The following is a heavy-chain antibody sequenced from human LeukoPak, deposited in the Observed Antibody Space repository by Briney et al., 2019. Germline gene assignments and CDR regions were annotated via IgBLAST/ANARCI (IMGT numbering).Heavy chain of an antibody. CDR2: IRSKAYGETA. V-gene: IGHV3-49*03. CDR1: GFTFGDYA. J-gene: IGHJ4*02. CDR3: TRDRGAYNLYDY. D-gene: IGHD1-1*01. Sequence: GGSLRLSCTASGFTFGDYAMSWIRRAPGKGLEWVSFIRSKAYGETADYAASVKGRFTISRDDSKAIAYLQMNSLKTEDTAVYHCTRDRGAYNLYDYWGQGTLVTVSS.